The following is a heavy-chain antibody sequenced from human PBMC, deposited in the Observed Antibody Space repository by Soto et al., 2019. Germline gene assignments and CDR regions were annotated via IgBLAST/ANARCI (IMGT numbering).Heavy chain of an antibody. CDR2: IWYDGSNK. CDR3: AKDIAGGGYFDY. D-gene: IGHD1-26*01. V-gene: IGHV3-33*06. CDR1: GFTFSSFG. Sequence: QVQLVESGGGVVQPGRSLRLSCAASGFTFSSFGMHWVRQAPGKGLEWVAVIWYDGSNKYYADSVKGRFTNSRDNSKNTLYLQMDSLRAEDTAVCYCAKDIAGGGYFDYWGQGTLVSVSS. J-gene: IGHJ4*02.